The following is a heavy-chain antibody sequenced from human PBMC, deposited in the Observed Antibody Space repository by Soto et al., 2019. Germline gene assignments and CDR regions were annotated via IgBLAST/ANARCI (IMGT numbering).Heavy chain of an antibody. CDR3: ARVAADYSMDV. CDR2: ISASGGAT. Sequence: EVHLLESGGGLVQPGGSLRLSCAASGFTFDNYSMRWVRQAPGKGLEWVSAISASGGATYIADSVRGRFTISRDNSKNMIYLQMNSLGAEDTAVYFCARVAADYSMDVWGKGTTVTVSS. V-gene: IGHV3-23*01. CDR1: GFTFDNYS. J-gene: IGHJ6*03.